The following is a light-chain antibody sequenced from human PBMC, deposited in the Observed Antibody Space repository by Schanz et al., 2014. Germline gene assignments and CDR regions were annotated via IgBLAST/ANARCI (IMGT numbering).Light chain of an antibody. CDR3: SSYAGSNFVV. CDR1: SSDVGGYNY. CDR2: EVN. Sequence: QSALTQPPSASGSPGQSITISCTGTSSDVGGYNYVSWYQQHPGKAPTLLIFEVNKRPSGVSNRFSGSNSGNTASLTISGLQAEDEADYYCSSYAGSNFVVFGGGTKLTVL. J-gene: IGLJ2*01. V-gene: IGLV2-8*01.